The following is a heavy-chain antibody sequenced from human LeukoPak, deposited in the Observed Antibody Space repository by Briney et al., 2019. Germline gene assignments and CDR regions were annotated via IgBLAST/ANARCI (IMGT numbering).Heavy chain of an antibody. Sequence: ASVKVSCKASGYTFTSYDINWVRQATGQGLEWMGWMNPNSGNTGYAQKFQGRVTITADESTSTAYMELSSLRSEDTAVYYCASGVQDIVATVNYYYGMDVWGQGTTVTVSS. CDR2: MNPNSGNT. D-gene: IGHD5-12*01. CDR1: GYTFTSYD. V-gene: IGHV1-8*01. CDR3: ASGVQDIVATVNYYYGMDV. J-gene: IGHJ6*02.